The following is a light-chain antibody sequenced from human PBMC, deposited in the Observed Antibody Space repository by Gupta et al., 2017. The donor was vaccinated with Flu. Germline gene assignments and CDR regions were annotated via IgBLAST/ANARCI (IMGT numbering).Light chain of an antibody. V-gene: IGLV1-51*02. J-gene: IGLJ1*01. Sequence: QFVLTQPPSVSAAPGQKVTISCSGSRSNVGSNYVSWYQQLPGTAPKILMYENSNRPSAIPDRFSGSKSGTSATLAITGLQTGDEADDYCETWDTRLSALLFGTGTRLTVL. CDR2: ENS. CDR1: RSNVGSNY. CDR3: ETWDTRLSALL.